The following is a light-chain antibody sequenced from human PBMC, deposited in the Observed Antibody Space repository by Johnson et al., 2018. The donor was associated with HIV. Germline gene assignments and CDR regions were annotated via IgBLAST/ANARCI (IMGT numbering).Light chain of an antibody. Sequence: QPVLTQPPSVSAAPGQKVTISCSGSSSNIGNNYVSWYQQLPGTAPKLLIYENNKRPSGIPDRFSGSKSDTSATLAITGLQTGDEAEYYCGTWETGLSAYVFETGTKFTVL. CDR1: SSNIGNNY. J-gene: IGLJ1*01. CDR3: GTWETGLSAYV. V-gene: IGLV1-51*02. CDR2: ENN.